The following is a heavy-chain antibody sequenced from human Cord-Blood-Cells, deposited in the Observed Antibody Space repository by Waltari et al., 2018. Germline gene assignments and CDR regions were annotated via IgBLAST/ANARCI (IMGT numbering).Heavy chain of an antibody. CDR2: IKHSGRT. V-gene: IGHV4-34*01. Sequence: QVQLQQWGAGLLKPSETLSLTGAVYGGSFSGYYWSWIGQPPWKGLKWIGEIKHSGRTTDTPSLKSRVTRSVDTSKNRFSLRLCSVTAAATAVDYCARASSLYCSSTSCYDAFDIWDQGTMVTVSS. J-gene: IGHJ3*02. CDR3: ARASSLYCSSTSCYDAFDI. CDR1: GGSFSGYY. D-gene: IGHD2-2*01.